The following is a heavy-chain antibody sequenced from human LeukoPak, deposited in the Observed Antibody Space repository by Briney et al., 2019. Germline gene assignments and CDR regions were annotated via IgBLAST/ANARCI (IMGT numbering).Heavy chain of an antibody. J-gene: IGHJ6*03. V-gene: IGHV3-49*04. Sequence: GGSLRLSCAASGFTFSSFAMHWVRQAPGKRLEWVGFIRSKAYGGTTAYAASVKGRFTISRDDSKSIAYLQMNSLKTEDTAVYYCTRDKGVITMVRGVGPYYYYMDVWGKGTTVTISS. D-gene: IGHD3-10*01. CDR2: IRSKAYGGTT. CDR1: GFTFSSFA. CDR3: TRDKGVITMVRGVGPYYYYMDV.